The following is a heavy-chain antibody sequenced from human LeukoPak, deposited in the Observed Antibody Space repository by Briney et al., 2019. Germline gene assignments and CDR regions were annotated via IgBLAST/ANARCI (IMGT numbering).Heavy chain of an antibody. V-gene: IGHV1-2*02. CDR1: GYTFTGYC. Sequence: ASVKVSCKASGYTFTGYCMHWVRQAPGQGLEWMGWINPNSGGTNYAQKFQGRVTMTRDTSISTAYMELSRLRSDDTAVYYCARDQHYYGSGTTMDVWGQGTVVTVSS. CDR2: INPNSGGT. J-gene: IGHJ3*01. D-gene: IGHD3-10*01. CDR3: ARDQHYYGSGTTMDV.